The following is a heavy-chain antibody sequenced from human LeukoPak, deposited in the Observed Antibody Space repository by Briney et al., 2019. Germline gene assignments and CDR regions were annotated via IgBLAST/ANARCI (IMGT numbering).Heavy chain of an antibody. CDR1: GGSISSYY. D-gene: IGHD5-18*01. CDR3: ARGGGYSYETYYFDY. CDR2: IYHSGNT. V-gene: IGHV4-59*08. J-gene: IGHJ4*02. Sequence: SETLSLTCTVSGGSISSYYWGWIRQPPGKGLEWIGVIYHSGNTYYNPSLKSRVTVSVDTSKNQFSLKLTSVTSADTAVYYCARGGGYSYETYYFDYWGQGTLVTVSS.